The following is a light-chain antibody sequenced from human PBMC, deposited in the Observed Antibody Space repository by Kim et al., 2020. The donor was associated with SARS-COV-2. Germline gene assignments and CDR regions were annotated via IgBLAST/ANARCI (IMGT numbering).Light chain of an antibody. V-gene: IGKV4-1*01. CDR2: WAS. CDR3: QQYYSTPWT. CDR1: QSVLYTSNNYNY. J-gene: IGKJ1*01. Sequence: ATINYKSSQSVLYTSNNYNYLAWYQQRPGQPPKLLIYWASTRESGVPDRFSGSGSGTDFTLTISSLQAEDVAVYYCQQYYSTPWTFGQGTKVEIK.